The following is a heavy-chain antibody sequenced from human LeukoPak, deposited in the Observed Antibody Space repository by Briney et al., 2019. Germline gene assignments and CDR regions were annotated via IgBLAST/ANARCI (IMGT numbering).Heavy chain of an antibody. CDR3: ASTPEALYQSLDY. D-gene: IGHD2-2*01. CDR1: GGTFSNYA. Sequence: SVKVSCKASGGTFSNYAISWVRQAPGQGLEWMGGIIPIFGTANYAQKFQGRVTITTDESTSTAYMELSSLRSEDTAVYYCASTPEALYQSLDYWGQGTLVTVSS. J-gene: IGHJ4*02. V-gene: IGHV1-69*05. CDR2: IIPIFGTA.